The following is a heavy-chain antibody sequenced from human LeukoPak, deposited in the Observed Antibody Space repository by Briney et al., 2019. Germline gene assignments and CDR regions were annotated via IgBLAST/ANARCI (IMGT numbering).Heavy chain of an antibody. V-gene: IGHV4-34*01. CDR2: INHSGST. J-gene: IGHJ4*02. CDR3: ARGLPPTIFGVVI. Sequence: SETLSLTCAVYGGSFSGYYWSWIRQPPGKGLEWIGEINHSGSTNYNPSLKSRVTISVDTSKNQFSLKLSSVTAADTAVYYCARGLPPTIFGVVIGGQGTLVTVSS. D-gene: IGHD3-3*01. CDR1: GGSFSGYY.